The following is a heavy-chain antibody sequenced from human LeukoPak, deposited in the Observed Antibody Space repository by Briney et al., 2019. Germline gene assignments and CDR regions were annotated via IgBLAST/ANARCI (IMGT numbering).Heavy chain of an antibody. D-gene: IGHD4-11*01. CDR3: AGQMTTVTYYFDY. CDR1: GGSFSGYY. V-gene: IGHV4-34*01. Sequence: PSETLSLTCAVYGGSFSGYYWSWIRQPPGKGLEWIGEINHSGSTNYNPSLKSRVTISVDTSKKQFSLKLSSVTAADTAVYYCAGQMTTVTYYFDYWGQGTLVTVSS. J-gene: IGHJ4*02. CDR2: INHSGST.